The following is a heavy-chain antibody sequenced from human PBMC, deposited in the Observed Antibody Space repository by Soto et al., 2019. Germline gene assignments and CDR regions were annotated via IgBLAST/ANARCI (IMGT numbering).Heavy chain of an antibody. Sequence: EVQLVESGGGLVQPGRSLRLSCAASGFTFDDYAMHWVRQAPGKGLEWVSGISWNSGSIGYADSVKGRFTISRDNAKNSLYLQMNGLRAADTAWYDCAIDPRHSSGCPSFDYWGQVTLVTVSS. D-gene: IGHD6-19*01. CDR1: GFTFDDYA. V-gene: IGHV3-9*01. CDR2: ISWNSGSI. CDR3: AIDPRHSSGCPSFDY. J-gene: IGHJ4*02.